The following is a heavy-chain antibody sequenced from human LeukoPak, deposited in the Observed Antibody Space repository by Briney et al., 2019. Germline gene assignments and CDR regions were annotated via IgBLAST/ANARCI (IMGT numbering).Heavy chain of an antibody. CDR1: GFTFNSYA. V-gene: IGHV3-23*01. CDR3: AKGTYDSRGHFDY. J-gene: IGHJ4*02. CDR2: ISGSGSNT. Sequence: GGSLRLSCAASGFTFNSYAMSWVRQAPGKGLEWVSGISGSGSNTYYADSVKGRFTISRDNSKNTLYLQMNSLRAEDTAAYYCAKGTYDSRGHFDYWGQGTLVSVSS. D-gene: IGHD3-22*01.